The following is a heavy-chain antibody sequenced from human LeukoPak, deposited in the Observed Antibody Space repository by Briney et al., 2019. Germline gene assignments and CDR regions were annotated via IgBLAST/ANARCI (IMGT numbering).Heavy chain of an antibody. V-gene: IGHV5-51*01. J-gene: IGHJ5*02. CDR1: GYSFPTYW. D-gene: IGHD2-21*01. Sequence: GESLKISCKGSGYSFPTYWIAWVRQMPGKGLEWMGIIYPGDSDTRYSPSLQGQVTISADKSISTAYLQWSSLKASDTAIYYCARQTGKIPRLGWFDPWGQGTLVTVSS. CDR2: IYPGDSDT. CDR3: ARQTGKIPRLGWFDP.